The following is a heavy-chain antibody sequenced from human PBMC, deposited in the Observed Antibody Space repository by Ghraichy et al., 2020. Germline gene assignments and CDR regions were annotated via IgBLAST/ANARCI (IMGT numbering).Heavy chain of an antibody. D-gene: IGHD2-2*01. V-gene: IGHV4-39*01. J-gene: IGHJ6*02. CDR1: GGSISSSSYY. CDR3: ARHCSSTSCYPDYGMDV. Sequence: ESLNISCTVSGGSISSSSYYWGWIRQPPGKGLEWIGSIYYSGSTYYNPSLKSRVTISVDTSKNQFSLKLSSVTAADTAVYYCARHCSSTSCYPDYGMDVWGQGTTVTVSS. CDR2: IYYSGST.